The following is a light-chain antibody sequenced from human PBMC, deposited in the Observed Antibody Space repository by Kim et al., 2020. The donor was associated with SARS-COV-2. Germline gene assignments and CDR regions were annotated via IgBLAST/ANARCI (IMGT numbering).Light chain of an antibody. J-gene: IGKJ2*01. CDR3: QQYSNWPYT. Sequence: VSPGERATLSCRASQSVSRNLAWYQQKPGQAPRLLIYGASTRATGIPARFSGSGSGTEFTLTISSLQSEDFAVYYCQQYSNWPYTFGQGTKLEI. CDR2: GAS. V-gene: IGKV3-15*01. CDR1: QSVSRN.